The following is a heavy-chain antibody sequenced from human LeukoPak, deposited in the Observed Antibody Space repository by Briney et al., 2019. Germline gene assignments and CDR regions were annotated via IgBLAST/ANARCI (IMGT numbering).Heavy chain of an antibody. V-gene: IGHV3-74*03. CDR3: ARSNCNSCYRGVWYYFDY. CDR2: ISPDGSTT. CDR1: GFTFSRYW. Sequence: AGGSLRLSRAASGFTFSRYWMHWVRQAPGKGLMWVSRISPDGSTTLYADSVKGRFTISRDNAKNTLYLQMNSLGAEDTAVYYCARSNCNSCYRGVWYYFDYWGQGTLVTVSS. J-gene: IGHJ4*02. D-gene: IGHD1/OR15-1a*01.